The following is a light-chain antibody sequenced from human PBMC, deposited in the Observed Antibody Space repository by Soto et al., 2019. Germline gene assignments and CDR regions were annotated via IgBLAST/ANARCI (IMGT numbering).Light chain of an antibody. CDR3: QQYGSSPPRIT. V-gene: IGKV3-20*01. CDR2: GAS. J-gene: IGKJ5*01. Sequence: EIVLTQSPGILSLSPGERATLSCRASQSVSSSYLAWYQQKPGQAPRLLIYGASSRATGIPDRFSGSGSGTDFTLTISRLEPEDFAVYYCQQYGSSPPRITFGQGTRLE. CDR1: QSVSSSY.